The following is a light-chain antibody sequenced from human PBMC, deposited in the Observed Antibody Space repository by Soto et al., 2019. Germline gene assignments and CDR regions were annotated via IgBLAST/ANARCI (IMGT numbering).Light chain of an antibody. CDR1: QGISSY. Sequence: AIRMTQSPSSLSASTGDRVTITCRASQGISSYLAWYQQKPGKAPKLLIYAESTLQSGVPSRFSGSGSGTDFTLTISCLQSEDFATYYCQQYYSYPPTFGQGTKLEIK. J-gene: IGKJ2*01. CDR3: QQYYSYPPT. CDR2: AES. V-gene: IGKV1-8*01.